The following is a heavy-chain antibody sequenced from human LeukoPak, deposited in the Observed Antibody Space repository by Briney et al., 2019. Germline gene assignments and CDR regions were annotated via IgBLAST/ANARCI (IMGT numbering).Heavy chain of an antibody. V-gene: IGHV4-59*08. J-gene: IGHJ4*02. CDR1: GGSMSSYY. D-gene: IGHD3-10*01. CDR3: ARHYYGSGSTLDY. CDR2: IYYSGST. Sequence: SETLSLTCTVSGGSMSSYYWSWIRQPPGKGLEWIGYIYYSGSTNYNPSLKSRVTISVDTSKNQFSLKLSSVTAADTAVYYYARHYYGSGSTLDYWGQGTLVTVSS.